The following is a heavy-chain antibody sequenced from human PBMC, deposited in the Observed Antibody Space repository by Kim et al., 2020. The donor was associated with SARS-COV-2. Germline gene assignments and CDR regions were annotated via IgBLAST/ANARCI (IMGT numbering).Heavy chain of an antibody. V-gene: IGHV3-74*01. CDR1: GFTLSSYW. CDR2: INSDESNT. Sequence: GGSLRLSCAASGFTLSSYWMHWVRQAPGKGLVWVSRINSDESNTAYADSVQGRFSISRDNAKNTWYLQMNSLRVEDTAVYYCARGGGYSNGLFDYWGQGTLVTVPS. CDR3: ARGGGYSNGLFDY. D-gene: IGHD5-18*01. J-gene: IGHJ4*02.